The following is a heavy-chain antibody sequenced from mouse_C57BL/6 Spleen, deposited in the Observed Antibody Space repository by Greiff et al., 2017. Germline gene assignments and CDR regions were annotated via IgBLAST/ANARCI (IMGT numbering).Heavy chain of an antibody. CDR1: GYSFTGYY. J-gene: IGHJ2*01. V-gene: IGHV1-43*01. CDR3: ARAYYSNPYYFDY. CDR2: INPSTGGT. D-gene: IGHD2-5*01. Sequence: VQLKQSGPELVKPGASVKISCKASGYSFTGYYMHWVKQSSEKSLEWIGEINPSTGGTSYNQKFKGKATLTVDKSSSTAYMQLKSLTSEDSAVYYCARAYYSNPYYFDYWGQGTTLTVSS.